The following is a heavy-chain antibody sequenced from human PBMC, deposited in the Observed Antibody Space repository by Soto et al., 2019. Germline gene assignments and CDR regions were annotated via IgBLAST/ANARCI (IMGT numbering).Heavy chain of an antibody. CDR2: IIPIFGTA. CDR1: GGTFSSYA. J-gene: IGHJ4*02. Sequence: QVQLVQSGAEVKKPGSSVKVSCKASGGTFSSYAISWVRQAPGQGLEWMGGIIPIFGTANYAQKFQGRVTITGAESTRKAYMGLGSLGSEDRAGYYCGRGGGSSGSSGWPFDYWGQGTLVTVSS. V-gene: IGHV1-69*12. CDR3: GRGGGSSGSSGWPFDY. D-gene: IGHD6-19*01.